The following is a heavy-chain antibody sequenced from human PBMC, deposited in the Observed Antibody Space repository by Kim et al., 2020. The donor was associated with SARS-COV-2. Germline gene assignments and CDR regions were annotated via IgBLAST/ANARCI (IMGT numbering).Heavy chain of an antibody. J-gene: IGHJ4*02. CDR1: GFTFSSYA. V-gene: IGHV3-30-3*01. CDR3: ARVRRYDLAGSVDY. Sequence: GGSLRLSCAASGFTFSSYAMHWVRQAPGKGLEWVAVISYDGSNKYYADSVKGRFTISRDNSKNTLYLQMNSLRAEDTAVDYCARVRRYDLAGSVDYWGQG. CDR2: ISYDGSNK. D-gene: IGHD1-1*01.